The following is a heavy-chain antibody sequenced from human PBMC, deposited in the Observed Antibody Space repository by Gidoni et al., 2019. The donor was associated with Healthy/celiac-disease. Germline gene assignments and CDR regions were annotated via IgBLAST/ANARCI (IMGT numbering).Heavy chain of an antibody. V-gene: IGHV5-10-1*01. CDR1: GYSFTSYW. CDR3: ARHVRGYCSSTSCNAEDY. J-gene: IGHJ4*02. CDR2: IDPSDSYT. Sequence: EVQLVQFGAEVKKPGESLRISCKGSGYSFTSYWISWVRQMPGKGLEWMGRIDPSDSYTNYSPSFQGHVTISADKSISTAYLQWSSLKASDTAMYYCARHVRGYCSSTSCNAEDYWGQGTLVTVSS. D-gene: IGHD2-2*01.